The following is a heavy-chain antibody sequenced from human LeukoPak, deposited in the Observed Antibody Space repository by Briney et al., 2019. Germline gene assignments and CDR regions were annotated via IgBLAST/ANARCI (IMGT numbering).Heavy chain of an antibody. CDR2: MNPNSGNT. V-gene: IGHV1-8*01. CDR3: ARVRYGYYSQFDY. CDR1: GYTFTSYD. J-gene: IGHJ4*02. D-gene: IGHD2/OR15-2a*01. Sequence: GASVKVSCKASGYTFTSYDINWVRQATGQGLEWMGWMNPNSGNTGYAQKFQGRVTMTRNTSISTVYMELSSLRSGDTAVYYCARVRYGYYSQFDYWGQGTLVTVSS.